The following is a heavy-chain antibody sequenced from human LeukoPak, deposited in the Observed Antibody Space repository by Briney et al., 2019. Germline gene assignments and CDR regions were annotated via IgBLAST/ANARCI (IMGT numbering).Heavy chain of an antibody. CDR2: ISWNSGSI. J-gene: IGHJ4*02. Sequence: PGGSLRLSCAASGFTFDDYAMHWVRQAPGKGLEWVSGISWNSGSIGYADSVKGRFTISRDNAKNSLYLQMNSLRAEDTAVYYCARDSYYYDSSGYWATWGQGTLVTVSS. CDR1: GFTFDDYA. CDR3: ARDSYYYDSSGYWAT. D-gene: IGHD3-22*01. V-gene: IGHV3-9*01.